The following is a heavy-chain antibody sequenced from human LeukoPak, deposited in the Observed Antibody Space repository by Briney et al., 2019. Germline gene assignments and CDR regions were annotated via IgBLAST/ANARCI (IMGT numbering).Heavy chain of an antibody. CDR1: GSTFSSYS. CDR3: ARDLGAFDI. D-gene: IGHD3-10*01. V-gene: IGHV3-48*04. CDR2: ISSSSSTI. Sequence: GGSLRLSCAASGSTFSSYSMNWVRQAPGKGLEWVSYISSSSSTIYYADSVKGRFTISRDNAKNSLYLQMNSLRAEDTAVYYCARDLGAFDIWGQGTMVTVSS. J-gene: IGHJ3*02.